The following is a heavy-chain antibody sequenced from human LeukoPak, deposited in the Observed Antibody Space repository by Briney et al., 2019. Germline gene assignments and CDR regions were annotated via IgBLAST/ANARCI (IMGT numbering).Heavy chain of an antibody. CDR1: GFTFSSYV. J-gene: IGHJ4*02. D-gene: IGHD1-26*01. CDR2: ISSSGSAI. Sequence: GGSLTLSCVASGFTFSSYVMNWVRQAPGKGREWVSYISSSGSAIYYADSVKGRFTISRDNAKNSLFLQVNSLRDEDTALYYCATDLVGGTNYWGQGILVTVSS. V-gene: IGHV3-48*02. CDR3: ATDLVGGTNY.